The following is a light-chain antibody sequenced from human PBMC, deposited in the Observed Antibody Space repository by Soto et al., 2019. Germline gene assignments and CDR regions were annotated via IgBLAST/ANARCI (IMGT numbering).Light chain of an antibody. CDR1: QSVSSSY. Sequence: EIVLTQSPGTLSLSPAERATLSCRASQSVSSSYLAWYQQKPGQAPRLLIYGASSRATGIPDRFSGSGSGTDFTLTISRLEPEDFAVYYCQQYGSSPLTFGGGTKVDIK. CDR3: QQYGSSPLT. J-gene: IGKJ4*01. V-gene: IGKV3-20*01. CDR2: GAS.